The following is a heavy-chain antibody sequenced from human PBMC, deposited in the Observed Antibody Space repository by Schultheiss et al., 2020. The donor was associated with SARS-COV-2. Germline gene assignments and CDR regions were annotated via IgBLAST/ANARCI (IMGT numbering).Heavy chain of an antibody. CDR3: ARLMDDFWSGPKGWFDP. CDR2: IYSGGST. D-gene: IGHD3-3*01. Sequence: GGSLRLSCAASGFTFSDHYMDWVRQAPGKGLEWVSVIYSGGSTYYADSVKGRFTISRDNSKNTLYLQMNSLRAEDTAVYYCARLMDDFWSGPKGWFDPWGQGTLVTVSS. J-gene: IGHJ5*02. V-gene: IGHV3-66*02. CDR1: GFTFSDHY.